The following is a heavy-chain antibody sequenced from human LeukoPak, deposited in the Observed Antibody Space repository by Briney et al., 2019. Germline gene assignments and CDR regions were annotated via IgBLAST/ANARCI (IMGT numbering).Heavy chain of an antibody. CDR3: ARDGGRGQTNGYNSPLFDP. Sequence: SVKVSCKASGGTFSSYAISWVRQAPGQGLEWMGGIIPIFGTANYAQKFQGRVTITADKSTSTAYMELSSLRSEDTAVYYCARDGGRGQTNGYNSPLFDPWGQGTLVTVSS. D-gene: IGHD5-24*01. J-gene: IGHJ5*02. CDR2: IIPIFGTA. CDR1: GGTFSSYA. V-gene: IGHV1-69*06.